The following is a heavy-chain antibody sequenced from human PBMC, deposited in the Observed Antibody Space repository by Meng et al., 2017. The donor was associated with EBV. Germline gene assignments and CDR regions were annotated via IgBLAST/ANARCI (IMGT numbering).Heavy chain of an antibody. J-gene: IGHJ4*02. CDR1: GFTLRSYS. Sequence: EVQPEESGGGLVKPGESLRLSCAASGFTLRSYSMNWVRLAPGKGLEWVSSISSNSIDIYYADLVKGRFTISRDNAKNSLFLQMNSLRAEDTAVYYCARDRTSNRFDYWGQGTLVTVSS. D-gene: IGHD2-8*01. CDR2: ISSNSIDI. CDR3: ARDRTSNRFDY. V-gene: IGHV3-21*01.